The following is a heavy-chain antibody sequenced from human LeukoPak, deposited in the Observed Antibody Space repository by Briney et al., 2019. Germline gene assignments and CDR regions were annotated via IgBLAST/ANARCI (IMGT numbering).Heavy chain of an antibody. D-gene: IGHD6-19*01. CDR1: SESFSGCY. J-gene: IGHJ3*02. CDR3: ARARRGRSSGWYGASPTGTGAFDI. V-gene: IGHV4-34*01. Sequence: SETLSLTCAIYSESFSGCYWSWIRQPPGKGLEWIGEINHSGSTNYNPSLKSRVTISVDTSKNQFSLKLSSVTAADTAVYYCARARRGRSSGWYGASPTGTGAFDIWGQGTMVTVSS. CDR2: INHSGST.